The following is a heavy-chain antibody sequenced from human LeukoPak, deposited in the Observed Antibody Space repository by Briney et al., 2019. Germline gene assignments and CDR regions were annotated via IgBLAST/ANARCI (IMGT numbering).Heavy chain of an antibody. CDR3: ARVSLPWFGNDAFDI. V-gene: IGHV3-33*01. D-gene: IGHD3-10*01. CDR1: GFTFSSYG. J-gene: IGHJ3*02. Sequence: PGRSLRLSCAASGFTFSSYGMHWVRQAPGKGLEWVAVIWYDGSNKYYADSVKGRFTISRDNSKNTLYLQMNSLRAEDTAVYYCARVSLPWFGNDAFDIWGQGTMVTVSS. CDR2: IWYDGSNK.